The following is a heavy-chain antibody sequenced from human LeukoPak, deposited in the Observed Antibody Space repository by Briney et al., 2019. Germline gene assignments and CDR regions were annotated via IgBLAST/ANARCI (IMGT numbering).Heavy chain of an antibody. CDR3: ARDHNWGPDY. J-gene: IGHJ4*02. CDR1: GYTFTDHY. D-gene: IGHD7-27*01. Sequence: GASVTVSCTALGYTFTDHYFHWLRQAPGQGLEWMGGIHPGRGDTNYAQKFQGRVSLTRDTSISTAYMELSGLTSDDTAVYFCARDHNWGPDYWGQGTLVSVSS. CDR2: IHPGRGDT. V-gene: IGHV1-2*02.